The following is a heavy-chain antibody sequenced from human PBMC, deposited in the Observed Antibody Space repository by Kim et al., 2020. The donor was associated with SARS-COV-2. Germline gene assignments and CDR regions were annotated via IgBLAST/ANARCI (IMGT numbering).Heavy chain of an antibody. J-gene: IGHJ4*02. CDR3: ARLFSGYSYAVDY. V-gene: IGHV4-39*01. D-gene: IGHD5-18*01. Sequence: YHPSLKSRVTISVDTSKNQFSLKLSSVTAADTAVYYCARLFSGYSYAVDYWGQGTLVTVSS.